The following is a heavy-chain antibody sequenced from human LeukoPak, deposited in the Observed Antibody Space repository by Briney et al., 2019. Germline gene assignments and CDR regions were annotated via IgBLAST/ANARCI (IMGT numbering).Heavy chain of an antibody. D-gene: IGHD3-10*01. CDR2: IYSGGST. V-gene: IGHV3-66*04. J-gene: IGHJ4*02. CDR3: ARPMFYGSGSDVFDY. CDR1: GFTVSSNY. Sequence: GGSLRLSCAASGFTVSSNYMSWVRQAPGKGLEWVSVIYSGGSTYYADSVKGRFTISRDNSKNTLYLQMNSLRAEDTAVYYCARPMFYGSGSDVFDYWGQGTLVTVSS.